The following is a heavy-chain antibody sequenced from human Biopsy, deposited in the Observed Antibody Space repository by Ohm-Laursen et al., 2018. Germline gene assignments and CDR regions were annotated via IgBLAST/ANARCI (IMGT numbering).Heavy chain of an antibody. J-gene: IGHJ4*02. V-gene: IGHV1-2*02. CDR3: ALQSVAQMKNFDY. Sequence: ASVKGSCKASGFSFTGYYIHWVRQAPGQGLKWMGWISPKSGDTNYAHKFQGNITMTRDTSMSTAYMEMSRLRCDDTAVYYCALQSVAQMKNFDYWGQGTLVTVSS. CDR2: ISPKSGDT. CDR1: GFSFTGYY. D-gene: IGHD6-19*01.